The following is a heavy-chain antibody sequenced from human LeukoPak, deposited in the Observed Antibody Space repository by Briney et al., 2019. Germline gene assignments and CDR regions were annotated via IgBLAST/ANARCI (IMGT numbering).Heavy chain of an antibody. D-gene: IGHD3-9*01. Sequence: GGSLRLPCAASGFTFSSYEMNWVRQAPGKGLEWVSYISSSGSTIYYADSVKGRFTISRDNAKNSLYLQMNSLRAEDTAVYYCARAQLRYFDWSDYWGQGTLVTVSS. J-gene: IGHJ4*02. CDR3: ARAQLRYFDWSDY. V-gene: IGHV3-48*03. CDR1: GFTFSSYE. CDR2: ISSSGSTI.